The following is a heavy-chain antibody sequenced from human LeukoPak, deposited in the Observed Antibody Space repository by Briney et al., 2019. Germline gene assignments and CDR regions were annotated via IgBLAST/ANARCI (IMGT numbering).Heavy chain of an antibody. D-gene: IGHD2-8*01. V-gene: IGHV4-4*02. CDR3: SRENGAFSPFGY. CDR2: ISLTGLT. Sequence: PSGTLSLTCGLSGGSISNTNWWSWVRQPPGKGLEWIGEISLTGLTLYNPSLESRVTVSLDKSKNQLSLNLTSATAADTAVYYCSRENGAFSPFGYWGQGTLVTVLS. CDR1: GGSISNTNW. J-gene: IGHJ4*02.